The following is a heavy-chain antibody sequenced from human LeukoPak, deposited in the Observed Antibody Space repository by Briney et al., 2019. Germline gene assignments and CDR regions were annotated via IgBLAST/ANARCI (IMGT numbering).Heavy chain of an antibody. CDR3: ARRRRNYGSGNLDY. J-gene: IGHJ4*02. V-gene: IGHV4-30-4*07. Sequence: SQTLSLTCAVSGGSISRSGYSWSWIRQPPGKGLDWIAYIYYTGSTYYNPSLKSRVTISLDTSKNQFSLKLTSVTAADTAVYYCARRRRNYGSGNLDYWGQGTLVTVSS. CDR2: IYYTGST. D-gene: IGHD3-10*01. CDR1: GGSISRSGYS.